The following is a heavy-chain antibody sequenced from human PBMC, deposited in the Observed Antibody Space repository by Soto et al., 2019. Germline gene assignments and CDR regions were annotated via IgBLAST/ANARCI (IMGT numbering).Heavy chain of an antibody. J-gene: IGHJ4*02. CDR1: GFTFSSYS. Sequence: GGSLRLSCAASGFTFSSYSMNWVRQAPGKGLEWVSYISSSSSAIYYADSVKGRFTISRDNAKNSLYLQMNSLRDEDTAVYYCARDCRYCSGGSVFDYWGQGTLVTVSS. D-gene: IGHD2-15*01. CDR3: ARDCRYCSGGSVFDY. CDR2: ISSSSSAI. V-gene: IGHV3-48*02.